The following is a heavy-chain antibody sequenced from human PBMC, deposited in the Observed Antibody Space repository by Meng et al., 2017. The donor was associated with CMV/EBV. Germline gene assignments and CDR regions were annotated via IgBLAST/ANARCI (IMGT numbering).Heavy chain of an antibody. J-gene: IGHJ4*02. Sequence: GGSLRLSCEASGFAFSRYWMTWVRQPPGKGLEFVANIKEDGSVKEYADSMQGRFTISRDNARSSVSLQMASLRVDDTAVYFCARDWADGFDYWGQGTRVTVSS. CDR1: GFAFSRYW. CDR2: IKEDGSVK. D-gene: IGHD3-16*01. CDR3: ARDWADGFDY. V-gene: IGHV3-7*01.